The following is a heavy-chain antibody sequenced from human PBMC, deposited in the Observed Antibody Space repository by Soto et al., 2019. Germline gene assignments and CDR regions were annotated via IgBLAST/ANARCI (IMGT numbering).Heavy chain of an antibody. J-gene: IGHJ4*02. Sequence: ASVKVSCKASGYTFTGYYMHWVRQAPVQGLEWMGWINPNSGGTNYAQKFQGRVTMTRDTSISTAYMELSRLRSDDTAVYYCARRARAGYDSSGYYPFDYSGQGTLVTVSS. CDR1: GYTFTGYY. CDR3: ARRARAGYDSSGYYPFDY. D-gene: IGHD3-22*01. CDR2: INPNSGGT. V-gene: IGHV1-2*02.